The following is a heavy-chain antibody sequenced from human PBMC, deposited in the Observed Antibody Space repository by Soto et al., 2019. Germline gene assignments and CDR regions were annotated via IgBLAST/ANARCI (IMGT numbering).Heavy chain of an antibody. CDR3: AKEYGSTWIDH. D-gene: IGHD6-13*01. V-gene: IGHV3-30*18. J-gene: IGHJ4*02. Sequence: GGSLRLSCAASGFTFSTYGMHWVRQAPGKGLEWVAAMSYDGTKEYYVDSVKGRFTISRDNSRNTLFLQLNSLRAEDTAVYYCAKEYGSTWIDHWGQGTLVTVSA. CDR2: MSYDGTKE. CDR1: GFTFSTYG.